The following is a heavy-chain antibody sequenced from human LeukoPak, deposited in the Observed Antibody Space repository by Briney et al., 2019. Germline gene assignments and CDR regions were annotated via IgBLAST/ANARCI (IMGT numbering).Heavy chain of an antibody. V-gene: IGHV4-39*01. Sequence: SETLSLTCTVSGGSISSSSYYWGWIRQPPGKGLEWTGSIYYSGSTYYNPSLKSRVTISVDTSKNQFSLKLSSVTAADTAVYYCAINTLVVPAAMRKNWFDPWGQGTLVTVSS. CDR1: GGSISSSSYY. J-gene: IGHJ5*02. D-gene: IGHD2-2*01. CDR3: AINTLVVPAAMRKNWFDP. CDR2: IYYSGST.